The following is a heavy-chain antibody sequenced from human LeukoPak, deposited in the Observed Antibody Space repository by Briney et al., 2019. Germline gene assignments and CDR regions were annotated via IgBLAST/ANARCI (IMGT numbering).Heavy chain of an antibody. CDR2: ISGSGGRT. D-gene: IGHD1-26*01. V-gene: IGHV3-23*01. J-gene: IGHJ4*02. Sequence: GGSLRLSCAASGFTFSSYAMSWVRQAPGKGLEWVSSISGSGGRTHYADSMKGRFTISRDNAKNSLYLQMNSLRAEDTAVYYCARDLSVGAKPDLGFDYWGQGSLVTVSS. CDR1: GFTFSSYA. CDR3: ARDLSVGAKPDLGFDY.